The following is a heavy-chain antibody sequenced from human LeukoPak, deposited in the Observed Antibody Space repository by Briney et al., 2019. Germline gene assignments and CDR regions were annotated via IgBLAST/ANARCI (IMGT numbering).Heavy chain of an antibody. V-gene: IGHV1-69*05. Sequence: AASVKVSCKASGGTFSSYAISWVRQAPGQGLEWMGRIIPIFGTANYAQKFQGRVTITTDESTSTAYMELSSLRSEATAVYYCSRDLSLLPDFGFDYWGQGTLVTVSS. D-gene: IGHD3-22*01. CDR2: IIPIFGTA. CDR1: GGTFSSYA. CDR3: SRDLSLLPDFGFDY. J-gene: IGHJ4*02.